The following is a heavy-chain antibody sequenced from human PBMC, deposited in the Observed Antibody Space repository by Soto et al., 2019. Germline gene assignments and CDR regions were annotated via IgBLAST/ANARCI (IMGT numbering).Heavy chain of an antibody. Sequence: GGSLRLSCAASGFTFSSYAMSWVRQAPGKGLEWVSAISGSGGSTYYADSVKGRFTISRDNSKNTLYLQMNSLRAEDTAVYYCAKVPRTSFSGSYRNGDYYYYGMDVWGQGTTVTVSS. CDR2: ISGSGGST. D-gene: IGHD1-26*01. V-gene: IGHV3-23*01. J-gene: IGHJ6*02. CDR3: AKVPRTSFSGSYRNGDYYYYGMDV. CDR1: GFTFSSYA.